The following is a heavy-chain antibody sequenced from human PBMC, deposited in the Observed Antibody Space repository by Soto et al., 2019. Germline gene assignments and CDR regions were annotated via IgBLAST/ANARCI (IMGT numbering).Heavy chain of an antibody. Sequence: LSLTCTVSGGSVSSGSYYWSWIRQPPGKGLEWIGYIYYSGSTNYNPSLKSRVTISVDTSKNQFSLKLSSVTAADTAVYYCARVTTLYYFDYWGQGTLVTVSS. D-gene: IGHD4-17*01. CDR3: ARVTTLYYFDY. V-gene: IGHV4-61*01. CDR1: GGSVSSGSYY. J-gene: IGHJ4*02. CDR2: IYYSGST.